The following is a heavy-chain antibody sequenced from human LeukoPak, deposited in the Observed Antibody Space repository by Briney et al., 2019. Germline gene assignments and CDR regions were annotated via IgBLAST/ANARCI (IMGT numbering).Heavy chain of an antibody. J-gene: IGHJ4*02. Sequence: SETLSLTCTVSGGSISSSSYYWGWIRQPPGTGLEWIGSIYYSGSTYYNPSLKSRVTISVDTSKNQFSLKLSSVTAADTAVYYCARHRPPGDWSAFDYWGQGTLVTVSS. D-gene: IGHD2-21*02. V-gene: IGHV4-39*01. CDR2: IYYSGST. CDR1: GGSISSSSYY. CDR3: ARHRPPGDWSAFDY.